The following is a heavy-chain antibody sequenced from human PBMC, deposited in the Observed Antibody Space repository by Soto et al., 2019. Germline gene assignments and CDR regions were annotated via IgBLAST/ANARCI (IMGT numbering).Heavy chain of an antibody. J-gene: IGHJ4*02. Sequence: SETLSLTCAVSGGSISSSNWWSWVRQPPGKGLEWIGEIYHSGSTNYNPSLKSRVTISVDKSKNQFSLKLSSVTAADTAVYYCASLYSSSSGPGFDYWGQGTLVTVSS. CDR1: GGSISSSNW. CDR2: IYHSGST. V-gene: IGHV4-4*02. CDR3: ASLYSSSSGPGFDY. D-gene: IGHD6-6*01.